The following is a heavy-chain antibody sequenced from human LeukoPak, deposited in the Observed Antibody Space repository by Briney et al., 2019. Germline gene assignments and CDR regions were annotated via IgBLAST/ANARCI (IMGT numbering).Heavy chain of an antibody. D-gene: IGHD3-10*01. V-gene: IGHV4-34*01. CDR3: ARGVRDGVSLWFGELLFDY. CDR1: GGSFSGYY. CDR2: INHSGST. Sequence: SETLSLTCAVYGGSFSGYYWSWIRQPPGKGLEWIGEINHSGSTNYNPSLKSRVTISVDTSKNQSSLKLSSVTAADTAVYYCARGVRDGVSLWFGELLFDYWGQGTLVTVSS. J-gene: IGHJ4*02.